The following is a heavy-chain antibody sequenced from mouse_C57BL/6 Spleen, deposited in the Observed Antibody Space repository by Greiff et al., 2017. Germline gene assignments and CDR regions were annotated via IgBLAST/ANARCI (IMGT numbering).Heavy chain of an antibody. J-gene: IGHJ2*01. V-gene: IGHV1-62-2*01. CDR1: GYTFTEYT. CDR3: ARHESPSSTVVAGDFDY. CDR2: FYPGSGSI. Sequence: VQLQQSGAELVKPGASVKLSCKASGYTFTEYTIHWVKQRSGQGLEWIGWFYPGSGSIKYNEKFKDKATLTADKSSSTVYMELSRLTSADSAVYFWARHESPSSTVVAGDFDYWGQGTTLTVAS. D-gene: IGHD1-1*01.